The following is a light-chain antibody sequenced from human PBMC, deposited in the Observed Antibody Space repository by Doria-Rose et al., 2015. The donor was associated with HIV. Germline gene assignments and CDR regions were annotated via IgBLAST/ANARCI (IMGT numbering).Light chain of an antibody. CDR2: DGS. Sequence: TQSPGTLSLSPGERANLSCRASQRFSSSYLAWYQQIPGQAPSLLIYDGSTRATGIPDRFSASGSGTDFTLTINRLEPEDFALYYCHQYGTSWTFGQGTKVEI. V-gene: IGKV3-20*01. J-gene: IGKJ1*01. CDR3: HQYGTSWT. CDR1: QRFSSSY.